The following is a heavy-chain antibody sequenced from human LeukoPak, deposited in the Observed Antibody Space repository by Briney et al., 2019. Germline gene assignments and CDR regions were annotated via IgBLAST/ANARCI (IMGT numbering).Heavy chain of an antibody. Sequence: GGSLRLSCAASGFTFSNAWMSWVRQAPGKGLEWVGRIKSKTDGGTTDYAAPVKGRFTISRDDSKNTLYLQMNSLKTKDTAVYYCTTAEWVSWTVDYWGQGTLVTVSS. CDR3: TTAEWVSWTVDY. J-gene: IGHJ4*02. V-gene: IGHV3-15*01. CDR2: IKSKTDGGTT. D-gene: IGHD1-14*01. CDR1: GFTFSNAW.